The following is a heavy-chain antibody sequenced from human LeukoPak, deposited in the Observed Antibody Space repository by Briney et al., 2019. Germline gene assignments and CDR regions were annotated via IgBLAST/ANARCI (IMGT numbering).Heavy chain of an antibody. CDR3: ARAPASIVGATNHPDY. Sequence: GGSLRLSCAASGFTFDDYGMSWVRQAPGKGLEWVSGINWNGGSTGYADSVKGRFTISRDNAKNSLYLQMNSLRAEDTALYYCARAPASIVGATNHPDYWGQGTLVTVSS. CDR2: INWNGGST. V-gene: IGHV3-20*04. D-gene: IGHD1-26*01. CDR1: GFTFDDYG. J-gene: IGHJ4*02.